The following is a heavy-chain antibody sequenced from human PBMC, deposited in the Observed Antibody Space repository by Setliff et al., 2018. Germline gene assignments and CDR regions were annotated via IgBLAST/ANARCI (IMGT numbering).Heavy chain of an antibody. V-gene: IGHV3-23*01. CDR3: CSGSYLFVY. Sequence: SLRLSCAASGFTFSNFAMTWVRQAPGKGLEWVSGISGSGDKTYYADSVKGRFTISRDNSNNALYLQMNSLRAEDTAVYYCCSGSYLFVYWGQGSLVTVSS. J-gene: IGHJ4*02. D-gene: IGHD1-26*01. CDR1: GFTFSNFA. CDR2: ISGSGDKT.